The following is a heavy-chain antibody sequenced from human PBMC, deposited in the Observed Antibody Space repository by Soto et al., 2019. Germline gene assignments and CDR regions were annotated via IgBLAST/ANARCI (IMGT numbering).Heavy chain of an antibody. V-gene: IGHV5-51*01. D-gene: IGHD3-10*01. J-gene: IGHJ3*02. CDR1: GYSFTSYW. CDR2: IYPGDSDT. CDR3: ASPYYYGSGSYAFDI. Sequence: GESPKISCKGSGYSFTSYWIGWVRQMPGKGLEWMGIIYPGDSDTRYSPSFQGQVTISADKSISTAYLQWSSLKASDTAMYYCASPYYYGSGSYAFDIWGQGTMVTVSS.